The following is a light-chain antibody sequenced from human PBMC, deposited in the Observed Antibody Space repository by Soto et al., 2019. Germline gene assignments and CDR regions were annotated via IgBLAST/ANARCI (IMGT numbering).Light chain of an antibody. CDR2: GAS. CDR3: QQYTYSPWT. Sequence: EVVLTQSPGTLSLSPGERATLSCRASQSVSSGYLGWYQQKPGQAPRLLIYGASSRATGIPDRFSGSGSGTHFTLTISRLEPEDFAVYFCQQYTYSPWTFGQGTKVEIK. V-gene: IGKV3-20*01. CDR1: QSVSSGY. J-gene: IGKJ1*01.